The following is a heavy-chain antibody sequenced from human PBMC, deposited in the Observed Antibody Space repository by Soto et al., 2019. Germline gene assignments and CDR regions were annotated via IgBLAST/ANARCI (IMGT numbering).Heavy chain of an antibody. CDR3: ARDFSPSRTVRGIAY. J-gene: IGHJ4*02. CDR1: GGPISSYY. D-gene: IGHD1-26*01. Sequence: QVQLQESGPGLVKPSETLSLTCTVSGGPISSYYWSWIRQPPGKGLEWIGYIYYSGSTNNNPSLKSRVTSSVDMSKNVFSLKLSSVTAADTAVYYCARDFSPSRTVRGIAYWGQGTLVTVSS. CDR2: IYYSGST. V-gene: IGHV4-59*01.